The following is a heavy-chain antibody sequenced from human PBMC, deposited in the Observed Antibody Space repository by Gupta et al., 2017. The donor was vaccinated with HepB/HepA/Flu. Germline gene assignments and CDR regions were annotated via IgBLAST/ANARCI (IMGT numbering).Heavy chain of an antibody. CDR3: AKVGEDGYNFDY. CDR1: GYTFTDYY. Sequence: QVQLVQSGAEVKKPGASVKVSCKASGYTFTDYYIHWVRQAPGQGLEWMAWINPKNGDRNFAQKFQGRVTMTRDTSITTAYLELSRLRSDDTAMYYCAKVGEDGYNFDYWGQGTLVTVSS. D-gene: IGHD5-24*01. J-gene: IGHJ4*02. V-gene: IGHV1-2*02. CDR2: INPKNGDR.